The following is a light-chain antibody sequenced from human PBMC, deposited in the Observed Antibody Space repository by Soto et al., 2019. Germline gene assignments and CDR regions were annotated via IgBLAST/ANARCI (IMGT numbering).Light chain of an antibody. CDR3: QQYGSSPVT. Sequence: EIVLTQSPVTLSFSPGEIATLSCSASQSVAGTYLAWYQQKPGQAPRLLIYRASSRATGIPDRFSGSGSGTDFTLTISRLEPEDFAVFYCQQYGSSPVTFGQGTRLEIK. J-gene: IGKJ5*01. CDR1: QSVAGTY. V-gene: IGKV3-20*01. CDR2: RAS.